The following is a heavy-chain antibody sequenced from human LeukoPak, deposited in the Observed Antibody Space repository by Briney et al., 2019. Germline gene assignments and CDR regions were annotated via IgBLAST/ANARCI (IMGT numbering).Heavy chain of an antibody. CDR1: GGSISSYY. D-gene: IGHD3-9*01. CDR3: ARRDWLYYFDN. J-gene: IGHJ4*02. CDR2: IYYSGGT. V-gene: IGHV4-59*01. Sequence: PSETLSLTCTVSGGSISSYYWSWIRQPPGKGLEWIGYIYYSGGTNYNPSLKSRVTISVDRSKNQFSLKPSSVTAADTAVYYCARRDWLYYFDNWGQGILVTVSS.